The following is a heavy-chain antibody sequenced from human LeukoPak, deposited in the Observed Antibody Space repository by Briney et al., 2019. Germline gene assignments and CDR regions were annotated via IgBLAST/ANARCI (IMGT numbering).Heavy chain of an antibody. D-gene: IGHD5-18*01. Sequence: PSETLSLTCTVSGGSISSYYWSWVRQPPGKGLEWIGYIYYSGSTNYNPSLESRVTISVDTSKNQFSLKLNSVTAADTAVYYCARHIQLWFYFDYWGQGTLVTVSS. CDR1: GGSISSYY. J-gene: IGHJ4*02. CDR3: ARHIQLWFYFDY. CDR2: IYYSGST. V-gene: IGHV4-59*08.